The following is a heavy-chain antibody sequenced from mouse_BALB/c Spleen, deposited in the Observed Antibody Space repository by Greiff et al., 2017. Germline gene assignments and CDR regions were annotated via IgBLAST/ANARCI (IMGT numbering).Heavy chain of an antibody. CDR3: ARKGIYGYAMDY. D-gene: IGHD1-1*01. J-gene: IGHJ4*01. CDR2: ISTYYGDA. Sequence: VQLQQSGAELVRPGVSVKISCKGSGYTFTDYAMHWVKQSHAKSLEWIGVISTYYGDASYNQKFKGKATMTVDKSSSTAYMELARLTSEDSAIYYCARKGIYGYAMDYWGQGTSVTVSS. V-gene: IGHV1S137*01. CDR1: GYTFTDYA.